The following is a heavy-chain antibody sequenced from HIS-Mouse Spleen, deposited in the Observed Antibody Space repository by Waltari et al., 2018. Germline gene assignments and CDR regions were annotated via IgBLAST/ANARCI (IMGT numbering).Heavy chain of an antibody. J-gene: IGHJ4*02. D-gene: IGHD3-3*01. CDR3: ARVYYDFWSGYYY. Sequence: HVQLVQCGAEVKKPGASVKVSRKASGYTFALYAINWLRQATGQGLEWMGWMNPNSGNTGYAQKFQGRVTMTRNTSISTAYMELSSLRSEDTAVYYCARVYYDFWSGYYYWGQGTLVTVSS. V-gene: IGHV1-8*01. CDR2: MNPNSGNT. CDR1: GYTFALYA.